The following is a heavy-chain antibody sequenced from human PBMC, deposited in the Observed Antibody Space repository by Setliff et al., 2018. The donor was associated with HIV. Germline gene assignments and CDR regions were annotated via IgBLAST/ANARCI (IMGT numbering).Heavy chain of an antibody. CDR3: VREGGRITMVRGVPSGGLDV. D-gene: IGHD3-10*01. V-gene: IGHV4-61*02. J-gene: IGHJ6*02. CDR2: IYASGST. Sequence: SETLSLTCTVSGGSISSGTYYWSWIRQPAGKGLEWIGRIYASGSTNYNPSLKSRVTISVDTSKNHFSLNLSSVTAADTAVYYCVREGGRITMVRGVPSGGLDVWGQGTTVTVSS. CDR1: GGSISSGTYY.